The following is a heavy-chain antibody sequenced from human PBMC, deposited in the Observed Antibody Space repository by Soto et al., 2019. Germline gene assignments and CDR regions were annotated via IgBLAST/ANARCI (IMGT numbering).Heavy chain of an antibody. Sequence: GGSLRLSCSASGFTFSSYAMHWVRQAPGKGLEYVPAISSNGGSTYYADSVKGRFTISRDNSKNTLYLQMSSLRAEDTAVYYCVKALRYFDWLPDFDYWGQGTLVTVSS. CDR1: GFTFSSYA. CDR2: ISSNGGST. CDR3: VKALRYFDWLPDFDY. V-gene: IGHV3-64D*06. J-gene: IGHJ4*02. D-gene: IGHD3-9*01.